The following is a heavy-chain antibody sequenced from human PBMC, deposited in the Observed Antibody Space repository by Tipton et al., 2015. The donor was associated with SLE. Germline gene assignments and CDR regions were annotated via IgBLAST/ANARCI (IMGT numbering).Heavy chain of an antibody. Sequence: TLSLTCTVSGGSINSYYWSWIRQPPGKGLEYIGFIYYSGTTNYNPSLKSRVTISVDTAKRQFSLKLRSVTAADTAVYYCARQQRGNYGMDVWGQGTTVTVSS. CDR1: GGSINSYY. V-gene: IGHV4-59*08. D-gene: IGHD6-25*01. CDR3: ARQQRGNYGMDV. CDR2: IYYSGTT. J-gene: IGHJ6*02.